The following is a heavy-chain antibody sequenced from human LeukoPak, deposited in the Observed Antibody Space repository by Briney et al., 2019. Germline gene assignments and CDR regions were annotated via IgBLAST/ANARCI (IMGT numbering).Heavy chain of an antibody. CDR1: GYTFTGYY. Sequence: ASVKVSCKASGYTFTGYYMHWVRQAPGQGLEWMGWINPNNGGTNYGQKFQGRVTMTRDTSISTASMELTRLRSDDTAVYYCARAKDTTEVGADVWGKGTTVTVSS. CDR3: ARAKDTTEVGADV. V-gene: IGHV1-2*02. CDR2: INPNNGGT. J-gene: IGHJ6*04. D-gene: IGHD2/OR15-2a*01.